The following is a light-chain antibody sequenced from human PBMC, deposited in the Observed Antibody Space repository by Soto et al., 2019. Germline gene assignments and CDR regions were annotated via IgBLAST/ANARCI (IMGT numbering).Light chain of an antibody. CDR1: SRDVGGYNY. Sequence: QSVLTQPPSASGSPGQSVTISCTGTSRDVGGYNYVSWYQQHPGKAPKLMIYEVNKRPSGVPDRFSGSKSGNTASLTVSGLQAEDEADYYCSAYAGSSTLFGGGTKVTVL. CDR3: SAYAGSSTL. J-gene: IGLJ2*01. V-gene: IGLV2-8*01. CDR2: EVN.